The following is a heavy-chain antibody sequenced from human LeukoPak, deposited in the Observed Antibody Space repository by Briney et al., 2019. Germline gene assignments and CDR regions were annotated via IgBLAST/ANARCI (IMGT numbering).Heavy chain of an antibody. J-gene: IGHJ4*02. V-gene: IGHV3-66*01. CDR2: IYSGGST. Sequence: PGGSLRLSCAASGFTVSSNYMSWVRQAPGKGLEWVSVIYSGGSTYYADSVKGRFTISRDNSKNTLYLQMNSLRAEDTAVYYCARDGDYDSSGYSFDYWGQGTLVTVSS. D-gene: IGHD3-22*01. CDR1: GFTVSSNY. CDR3: ARDGDYDSSGYSFDY.